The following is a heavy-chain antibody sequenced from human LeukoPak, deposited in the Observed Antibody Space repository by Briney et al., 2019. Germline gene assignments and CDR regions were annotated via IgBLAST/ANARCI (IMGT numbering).Heavy chain of an antibody. Sequence: PGGSLRLSCAASGFTFSSYRMNWVRQAPGKGLEWVSYISSSGSTMDYADSVKGRFTFSRDNAKNSLYLQMNSLRAEDTAVYYCAGRFDDWGQGTLVTVSS. CDR3: AGRFDD. J-gene: IGHJ4*02. CDR2: ISSSGSTM. V-gene: IGHV3-48*01. CDR1: GFTFSSYR.